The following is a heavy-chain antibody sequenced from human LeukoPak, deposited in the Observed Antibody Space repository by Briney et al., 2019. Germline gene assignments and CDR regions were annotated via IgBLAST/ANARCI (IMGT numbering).Heavy chain of an antibody. D-gene: IGHD1-26*01. CDR1: GFTFSSYA. J-gene: IGHJ5*02. V-gene: IGHV3-23*01. CDR2: ISGSGGST. CDR3: AKDSAGSYYNWFDP. Sequence: GGSLRLSCAASGFTFSSYAMSWVRQAPGKGLEWVSAISGSGGSTYYADSVKGRFTISRDNSKNTLYLQMNSLGAEDTAVYYCAKDSAGSYYNWFDPWGQGTLVTVFS.